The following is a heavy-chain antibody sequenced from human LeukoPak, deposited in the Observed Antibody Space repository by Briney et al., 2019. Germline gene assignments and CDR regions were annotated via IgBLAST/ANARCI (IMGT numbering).Heavy chain of an antibody. CDR1: GGSISSSLYY. Sequence: SETLSLTCTVSGGSISSSLYYWGWLRQPPGKGLEWIGIIYYSGSTYYNPSLKSRVTISVETSKNQVSLRLSSVTAADTAVYYCARRRAFDIWGQGTMVTASS. CDR3: ARRRAFDI. J-gene: IGHJ3*02. V-gene: IGHV4-39*01. CDR2: IYYSGST.